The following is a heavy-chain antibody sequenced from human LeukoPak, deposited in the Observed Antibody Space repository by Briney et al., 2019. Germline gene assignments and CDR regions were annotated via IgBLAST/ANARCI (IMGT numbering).Heavy chain of an antibody. J-gene: IGHJ4*02. D-gene: IGHD3-16*01. CDR3: ARGGEGRSLDY. CDR1: GGSFSGYY. V-gene: IGHV4-34*01. Sequence: SETLSLTCAVYGGSFSGYYWSWIRQPPGKGGEGIGEINHSGSTNYNPSLKSRVTISVDTSKNQFSLKLSSVTAADTAVYYCARGGEGRSLDYWGQGTLVTVSS. CDR2: INHSGST.